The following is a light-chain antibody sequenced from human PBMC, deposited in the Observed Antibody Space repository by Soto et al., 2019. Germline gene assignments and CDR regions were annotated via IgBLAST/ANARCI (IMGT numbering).Light chain of an antibody. J-gene: IGKJ4*01. CDR2: GAS. V-gene: IGKV3-15*01. Sequence: EIVMTQSPATRSVSPGERATLSCRASQSINNNLAWYQQKRGQGPRLLIYGASSRATGTPARFSGSGSGTGFTLTISSLQSEYFAIYYCQQYNDWSLTFGGGTKVEIK. CDR3: QQYNDWSLT. CDR1: QSINNN.